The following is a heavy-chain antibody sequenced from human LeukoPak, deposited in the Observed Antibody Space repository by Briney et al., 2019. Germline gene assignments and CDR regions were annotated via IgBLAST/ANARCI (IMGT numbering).Heavy chain of an antibody. CDR2: IYVTGDYI. D-gene: IGHD1-26*01. CDR3: AREFTTIGNFDF. CDR1: VCTFSDFS. V-gene: IGHV3-21*01. Sequence: GGSLRLSCATSVCTFSDFSFKWGRQAPGKGLEWVASIYVTGDYIYYADSVKGRATISRDNAKNSVYLQMNSLRADDTAIYYCAREFTTIGNFDFWGQGILVTVSS. J-gene: IGHJ4*02.